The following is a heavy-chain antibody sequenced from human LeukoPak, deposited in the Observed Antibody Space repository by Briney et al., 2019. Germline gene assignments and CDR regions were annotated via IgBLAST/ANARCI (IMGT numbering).Heavy chain of an antibody. CDR3: ARGLIGFGELYLDY. J-gene: IGHJ4*02. CDR2: IYYSGST. V-gene: IGHV4-59*01. D-gene: IGHD3-10*01. Sequence: SETLSLTCTVSGGSISSYYWSWIRQPPGTGLEWIGYIYYSGSTNYNPSLKSRVTISVDTSKNQFSLKLSSVTAADTAVYYCARGLIGFGELYLDYWGQGTLVTVSS. CDR1: GGSISSYY.